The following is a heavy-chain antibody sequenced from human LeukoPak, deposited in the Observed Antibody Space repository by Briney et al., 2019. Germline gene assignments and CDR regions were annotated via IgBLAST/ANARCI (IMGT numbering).Heavy chain of an antibody. CDR3: ATTGYYYDSSPY. V-gene: IGHV4-39*07. D-gene: IGHD3-22*01. J-gene: IGHJ4*02. CDR2: IYYSGST. Sequence: SETLSLTCTVSGGSFSSDSYYWGWLRQPPGKGLEWIGTIYYSGSTYYNSSLKSRVTISVDMSNNQFSLRLSSVTAADTAVYYCATTGYYYDSSPYWGQGTLVTVSS. CDR1: GGSFSSDSYY.